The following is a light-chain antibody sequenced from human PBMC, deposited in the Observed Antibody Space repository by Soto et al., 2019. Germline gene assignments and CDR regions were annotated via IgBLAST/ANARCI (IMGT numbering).Light chain of an antibody. CDR2: LGS. CDR1: QSLLHSSGNNY. V-gene: IGKV2-28*01. J-gene: IGKJ1*01. Sequence: DIVMTQSPLSLPVTPGEPASISCRSSQSLLHSSGNNYLHWYLQKPGQSPQLLIYLGSNRASGVPDRFSGSGSGTDFTLKISRVETEDVRVYYCMPALRLWTFGQGTKVEIK. CDR3: MPALRLWT.